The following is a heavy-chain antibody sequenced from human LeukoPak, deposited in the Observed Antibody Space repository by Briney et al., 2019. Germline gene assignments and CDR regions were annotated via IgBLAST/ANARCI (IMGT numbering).Heavy chain of an antibody. D-gene: IGHD3-10*01. V-gene: IGHV1-18*01. CDR1: GYTFTSYG. Sequence: GESLKISCKGSGYTFTSYGISWVRQAPGQGLEWMGWISAYNGNTNYAQKLQGRVTMTTDTSTSTAYMELRSLRSDDTAVYYCARQDSVVRGVINNWFDPWGQGTLVTVSS. J-gene: IGHJ5*02. CDR2: ISAYNGNT. CDR3: ARQDSVVRGVINNWFDP.